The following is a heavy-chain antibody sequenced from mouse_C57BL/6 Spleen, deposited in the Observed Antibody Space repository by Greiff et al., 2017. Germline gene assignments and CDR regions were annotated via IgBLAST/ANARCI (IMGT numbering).Heavy chain of an antibody. D-gene: IGHD1-1*01. CDR1: GYTFTSYW. V-gene: IGHV1-7*01. CDR2: INPSSGYT. J-gene: IGHJ4*01. CDR3: AIYLHYGSSYGYSMDY. Sequence: QVQLQQSGAELAKPGASVKLSCKASGYTFTSYWMHWVKQRPGQGLEWIGYINPSSGYTKYNQKFKDKATLTSDKSSSTAYMQLSSLTYEDSAVYYCAIYLHYGSSYGYSMDYWGQGTSVTVSS.